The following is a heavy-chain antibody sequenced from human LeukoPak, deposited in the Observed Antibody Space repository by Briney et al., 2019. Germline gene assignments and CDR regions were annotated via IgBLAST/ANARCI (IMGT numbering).Heavy chain of an antibody. D-gene: IGHD6-19*01. J-gene: IGHJ6*03. Sequence: GGSLRLSCAASGFTFSSYAMHWVRQAPGKGLEWVAVISYDGSNKYYADSVKGRFTISRDNAKNSLYLQMNSLRAEDTAVYYCARDVAVAGWNYYYYMDVWGKGTTVTVSS. V-gene: IGHV3-30*04. CDR3: ARDVAVAGWNYYYYMDV. CDR2: ISYDGSNK. CDR1: GFTFSSYA.